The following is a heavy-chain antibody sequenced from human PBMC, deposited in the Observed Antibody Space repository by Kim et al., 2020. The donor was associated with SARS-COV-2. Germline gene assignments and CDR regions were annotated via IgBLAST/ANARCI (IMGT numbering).Heavy chain of an antibody. Sequence: GESLKISCQSSGYSVTSYWIGWGRQMPGKGLEWMGIIYPADSDTRYSPSFEVQATIPADKSISTTYLHWSSLKASDTAIYYCGRHDCSSTSCYFDYWGQGTLVTVSS. D-gene: IGHD2-2*01. J-gene: IGHJ4*03. CDR2: IYPADSDT. CDR3: GRHDCSSTSCYFDY. CDR1: GYSVTSYW. V-gene: IGHV5-51*01.